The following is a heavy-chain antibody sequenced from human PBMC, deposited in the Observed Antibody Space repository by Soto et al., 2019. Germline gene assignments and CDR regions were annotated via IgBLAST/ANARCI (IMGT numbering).Heavy chain of an antibody. J-gene: IGHJ3*02. CDR3: ARAPPNPIAAAGAFDI. CDR1: GDSVSSNSAA. D-gene: IGHD6-13*01. V-gene: IGHV6-1*01. Sequence: SQTLSLTCAISGDSVSSNSAAWNWIRQSPSRGLEWLGRTYYRSKWYNDYAVSVKSRITINPDTSKNQFSLQLNSVTPEDTAVYYCARAPPNPIAAAGAFDIWGQGTMVTVSS. CDR2: TYYRSKWYN.